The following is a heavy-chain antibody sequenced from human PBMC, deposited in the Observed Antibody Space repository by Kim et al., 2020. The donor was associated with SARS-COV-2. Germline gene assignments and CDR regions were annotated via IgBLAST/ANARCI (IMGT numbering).Heavy chain of an antibody. J-gene: IGHJ6*01. Sequence: GGSLRLSCAASGFTFSSYAMHWVRQAPGKGLEWVAVISYDGSNKYYADSVKGRFTISRDNSKNTLYLQMNSLRAEDTAVYYCARGYCSSTSCNYYYYGM. CDR2: ISYDGSNK. V-gene: IGHV3-30-3*01. CDR1: GFTFSSYA. CDR3: ARGYCSSTSCNYYYYGM. D-gene: IGHD2-2*01.